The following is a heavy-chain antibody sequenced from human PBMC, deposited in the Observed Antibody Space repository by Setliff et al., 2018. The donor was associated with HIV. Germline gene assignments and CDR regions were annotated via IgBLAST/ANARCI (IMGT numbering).Heavy chain of an antibody. D-gene: IGHD3-16*02. Sequence: ASVKVSCKPSGQSFTNYDIHWLRRASGQGLEWMGWMNPKSGVSGSALKFHDRVTMTRDTSTLTLYMELSSLTSEDTAVYYCARAKAVGGVIITGGLDVWGQGTTVTLS. CDR1: GQSFTNYD. J-gene: IGHJ6*02. CDR3: ARAKAVGGVIITGGLDV. V-gene: IGHV1-8*01. CDR2: MNPKSGVS.